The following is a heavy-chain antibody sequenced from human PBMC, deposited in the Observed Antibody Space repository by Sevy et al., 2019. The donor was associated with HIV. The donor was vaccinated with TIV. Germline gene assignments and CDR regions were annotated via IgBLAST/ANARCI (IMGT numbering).Heavy chain of an antibody. V-gene: IGHV3-23*01. Sequence: GGSLRLSCAASGFTFSSYDMSWVRQAPGRGLEWVSAISGSGGRTSYADSVKGRFTISRDNSKNTLYLQMNSLRAEDTAVYYCAKRTAAGGPSFDYWGQGTLVNVSS. J-gene: IGHJ4*02. D-gene: IGHD6-13*01. CDR1: GFTFSSYD. CDR3: AKRTAAGGPSFDY. CDR2: ISGSGGRT.